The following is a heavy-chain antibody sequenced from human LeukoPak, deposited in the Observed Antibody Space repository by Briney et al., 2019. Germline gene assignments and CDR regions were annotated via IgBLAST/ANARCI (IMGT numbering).Heavy chain of an antibody. CDR1: GFTFRTSA. D-gene: IGHD1-14*01. CDR3: AAERYDGPCCWFDP. CDR2: TVVGRGET. Sequence: SVKVSCRTSGFTFRTSAIQWVRQARGQRLEWIGWTVVGRGETKYAQDLQGRVTITTDMSTSTAYLELSGLRSEDTAVYYCAAERYDGPCCWFDPWGQGTLVTVSS. V-gene: IGHV1-58*02. J-gene: IGHJ5*02.